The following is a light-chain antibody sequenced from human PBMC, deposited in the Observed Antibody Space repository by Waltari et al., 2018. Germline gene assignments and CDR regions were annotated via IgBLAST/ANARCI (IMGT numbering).Light chain of an antibody. V-gene: IGLV1-44*01. Sequence: QSVLTQPPSASGTPGQRVTISCSGSSSHTGKNTLNWYQQLPGTAPKLVIYFNVQRPSGVPDRFSGSKSGTSASLAISGLQSEDEADFHCAVWDDSLNGLIFGGGTKLTVL. J-gene: IGLJ2*01. CDR2: FNV. CDR3: AVWDDSLNGLI. CDR1: SSHTGKNT.